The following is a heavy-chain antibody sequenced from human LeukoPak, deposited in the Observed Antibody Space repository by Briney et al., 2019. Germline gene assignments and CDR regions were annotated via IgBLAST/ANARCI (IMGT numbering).Heavy chain of an antibody. D-gene: IGHD3-10*01. CDR1: GFTFSGYY. CDR3: AKDGNYYGSGSFDY. CDR2: IRYDGSNK. V-gene: IGHV3-30*02. J-gene: IGHJ4*02. Sequence: GGSLRLSCATSGFTFSGYYMHWVRQAPGKGLEWVAFIRYDGSNKYYADSVKGRYTISRDNSKNTLYLQMNSLRAEDPAVYYCAKDGNYYGSGSFDYWGQGTLVTVSS.